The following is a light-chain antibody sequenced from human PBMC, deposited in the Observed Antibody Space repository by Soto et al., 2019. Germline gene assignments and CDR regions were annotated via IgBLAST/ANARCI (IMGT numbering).Light chain of an antibody. CDR2: EVI. CDR1: EVGAHRF. J-gene: IGLJ2*01. V-gene: IGLV2-14*01. Sequence: QSALTQPASVSGSPGQSITISCTGTEVGAHRFVSWYQQVPGTAPKLLIYEVIKRPSGISPRFSGSKAGSTASLTISGLQADDEADYFCSTYTSASTSFGGGTKVTVL. CDR3: STYTSASTS.